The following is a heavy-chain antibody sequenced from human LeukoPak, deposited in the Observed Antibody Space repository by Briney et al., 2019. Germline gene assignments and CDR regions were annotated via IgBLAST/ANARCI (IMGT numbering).Heavy chain of an antibody. D-gene: IGHD3-10*02. CDR1: GFTVSSNY. CDR3: AELGITMIGGV. Sequence: GGSLRLSCAASGFTVSSNYVSWVRQAPGKGLEWVSYISSSGSTIYYADSVKGRFTISRDNAKNSLYLQMNSLRAEDTAVYYCAELGITMIGGVWGKGTTVTISS. CDR2: ISSSGSTI. V-gene: IGHV3-11*04. J-gene: IGHJ6*04.